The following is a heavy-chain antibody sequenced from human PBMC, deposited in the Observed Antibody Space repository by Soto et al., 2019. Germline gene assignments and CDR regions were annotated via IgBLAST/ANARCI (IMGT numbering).Heavy chain of an antibody. CDR2: IYHSGST. D-gene: IGHD4-17*01. Sequence: SETLSLTCAVSSGSISSSNWWSWVRQPPGKGLEWIGEIYHSGSTNYNPSLKSRVTISVDKSKNQFSLKLSSVTAADTAVYYCARDNGDYYYYYMDVWGKGTTVTVSS. CDR1: SGSISSSNW. CDR3: ARDNGDYYYYYMDV. V-gene: IGHV4-4*02. J-gene: IGHJ6*03.